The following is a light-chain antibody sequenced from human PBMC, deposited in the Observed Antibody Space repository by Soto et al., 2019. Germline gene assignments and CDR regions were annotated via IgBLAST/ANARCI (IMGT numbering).Light chain of an antibody. CDR2: GAS. V-gene: IGKV3-20*01. CDR1: QSISSY. Sequence: LLTQSPATLSVSPGQRVTLSCRASQSISSYLAWYQQRPGQAPRLLIYGASSRATGIPDRFSGSGSGTDFTLTISRLEPEDFAVYYCQQYGSSPWTFGQGTKVEIK. CDR3: QQYGSSPWT. J-gene: IGKJ1*01.